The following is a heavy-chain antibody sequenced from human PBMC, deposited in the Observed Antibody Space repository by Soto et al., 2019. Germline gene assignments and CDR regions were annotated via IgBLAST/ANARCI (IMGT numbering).Heavy chain of an antibody. D-gene: IGHD2-8*01. CDR3: AGRHVSCLEY. V-gene: IGHV4-59*08. Sequence: SETLSLTCTVSGGSISSYYWSWIRQPPGKGLEWIGEINHSGSTNYNPSLKSRVTISVDTSKNQFSLKLSSVTASDTAAYSCAGRHVSCLEYCGQGAFVTLCS. CDR2: INHSGST. CDR1: GGSISSYY. J-gene: IGHJ4*02.